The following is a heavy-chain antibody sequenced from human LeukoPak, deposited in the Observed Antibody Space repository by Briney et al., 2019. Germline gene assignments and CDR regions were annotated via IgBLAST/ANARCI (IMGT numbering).Heavy chain of an antibody. V-gene: IGHV4-39*01. D-gene: IGHD3-9*01. CDR3: ARVNPGLRYFGY. CDR1: GGSISISSHY. J-gene: IGHJ4*02. CDR2: VYYSGST. Sequence: SETLSLTCTVSGGSISISSHYWGWIRQPPGKGLEWIGNVYYSGSTYYNPSLKSRVTTSIDTSKNQFSLRLSSVTAADTAVYYCARVNPGLRYFGYWGQGTLVTVSS.